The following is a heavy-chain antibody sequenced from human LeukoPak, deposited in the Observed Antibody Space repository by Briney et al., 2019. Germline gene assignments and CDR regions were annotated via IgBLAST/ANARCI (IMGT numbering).Heavy chain of an antibody. Sequence: PGGSLRLSCAASGFTFSSYGMHWVRQAPGKGLEWVALIWYDGSNKYYADSVKGRFTISRDNSKNTLYLQMNSLKTEDTAVYYCTTDLRWELSPFDYWGQGTLVTVSS. CDR1: GFTFSSYG. CDR3: TTDLRWELSPFDY. V-gene: IGHV3-33*01. J-gene: IGHJ4*02. CDR2: IWYDGSNK. D-gene: IGHD1-26*01.